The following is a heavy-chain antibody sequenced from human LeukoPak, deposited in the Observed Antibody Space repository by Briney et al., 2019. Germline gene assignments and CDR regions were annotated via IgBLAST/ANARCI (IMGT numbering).Heavy chain of an antibody. Sequence: GGSLRLSCVASGFTLRSYVMIWVRQPPGKGLEWVSSIFPSGGEIHYADSVRGRFTISRDNSKSTLSLQMNSLRAEDTAVYYCARVRGGPNRAFDIWGQGTMVTVSS. J-gene: IGHJ3*02. CDR2: IFPSGGEI. V-gene: IGHV3-23*01. CDR1: GFTLRSYV. D-gene: IGHD2/OR15-2a*01. CDR3: ARVRGGPNRAFDI.